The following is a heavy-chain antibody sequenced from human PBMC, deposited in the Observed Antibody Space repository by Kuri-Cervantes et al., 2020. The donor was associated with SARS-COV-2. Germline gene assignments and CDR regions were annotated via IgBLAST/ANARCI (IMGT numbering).Heavy chain of an antibody. V-gene: IGHV3-13*01. D-gene: IGHD3-10*01. CDR3: ARVSYYGSGSYYPPYYYYYGMDV. Sequence: SLTLSCAASRFTFSSYDMHWVRQATGKGLEWVSAIGTAGDTYYPGSVKARFTSSREHATNSLSLQMNSLRAGDTAVYYCARVSYYGSGSYYPPYYYYYGMDVWGQGTMVTVSS. CDR2: IGTAGDT. CDR1: RFTFSSYD. J-gene: IGHJ6*02.